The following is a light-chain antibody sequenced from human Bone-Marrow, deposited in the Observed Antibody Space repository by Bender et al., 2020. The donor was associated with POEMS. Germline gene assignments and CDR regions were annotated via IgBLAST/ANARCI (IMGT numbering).Light chain of an antibody. Sequence: QSDLTQPASVSGSPGQSITLSCTGAGSDVGGYHYVSWYQQHPGKAPKLIISEVSKRPSGIPDRFSGSKSGNTASLTVSGLQAEDEADYYCCSSAGSSTFVIFGGGTKLTVL. V-gene: IGLV2-23*02. J-gene: IGLJ2*01. CDR1: GSDVGGYHY. CDR2: EVS. CDR3: CSSAGSSTFVI.